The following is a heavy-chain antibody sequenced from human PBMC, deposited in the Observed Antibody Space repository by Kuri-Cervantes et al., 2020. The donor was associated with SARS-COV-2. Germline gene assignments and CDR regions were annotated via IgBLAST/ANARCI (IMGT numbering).Heavy chain of an antibody. V-gene: IGHV3-30*03. J-gene: IGHJ2*01. CDR2: ISYDGGNE. Sequence: GSLRLSCAASGFTFSSYGIHWVRQAPGKGLEWVAVISYDGGNEYYADSVKGRFTISRDNSKNTLYLQMNSLRPEDTAVYYCARDGGKGHGPGLYYWYFNLWGRGTLVTVSS. CDR1: GFTFSSYG. CDR3: ARDGGKGHGPGLYYWYFNL. D-gene: IGHD2-15*01.